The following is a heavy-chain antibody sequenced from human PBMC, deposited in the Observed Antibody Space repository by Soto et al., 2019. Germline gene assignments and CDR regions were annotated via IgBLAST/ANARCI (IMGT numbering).Heavy chain of an antibody. CDR3: ARTSLVVAAATREDY. CDR2: INSDGSST. D-gene: IGHD2-15*01. J-gene: IGHJ4*02. V-gene: IGHV3-74*01. Sequence: EVQLVESGGALVQPGGSLRLSCAASGFTFSSYWMHWVRQAPGKGLVWVSRINSDGSSTCYADSVKGRFTISRDNAKNTLYLQMNSVRDEDAAVYYCARTSLVVAAATREDYWGQGTLVTVSS. CDR1: GFTFSSYW.